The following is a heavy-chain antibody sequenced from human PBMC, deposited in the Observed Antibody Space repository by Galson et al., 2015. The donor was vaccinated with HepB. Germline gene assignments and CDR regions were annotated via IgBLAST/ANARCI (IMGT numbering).Heavy chain of an antibody. CDR3: ANYDSSGPFQH. Sequence: SLRLSCAASGFMFGRYGMHWVRQAPGKGLEWVAWIWYDGYNKYYIDSVKGRFTISRDNSKNTLFLQMDNMRVEDTATYYCANYDSSGPFQHWGQGTLVIVSS. D-gene: IGHD6-19*01. J-gene: IGHJ1*01. CDR1: GFMFGRYG. V-gene: IGHV3-33*06. CDR2: IWYDGYNK.